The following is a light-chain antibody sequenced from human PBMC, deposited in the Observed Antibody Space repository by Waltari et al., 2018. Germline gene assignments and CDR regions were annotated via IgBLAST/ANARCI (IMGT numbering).Light chain of an antibody. CDR3: HQSDSLPT. Sequence: EVVLTQSPDFQSVTPKEKVTITCRASQNIGNNLHWYQQQPGQSPKHLIKYASPSFSGVPSRCSGSGSGTDFTLTIISLEAEDAATYYCHQSDSLPTFGGGTKVEIK. CDR1: QNIGNN. CDR2: YAS. J-gene: IGKJ4*01. V-gene: IGKV6-21*01.